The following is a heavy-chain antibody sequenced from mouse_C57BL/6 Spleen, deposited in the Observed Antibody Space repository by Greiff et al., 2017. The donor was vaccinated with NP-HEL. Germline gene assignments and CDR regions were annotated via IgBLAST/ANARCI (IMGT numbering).Heavy chain of an antibody. Sequence: VQLQQSGAELVKPGASVKLSCKASGYTFTSYWMQWVKQRPGQGLEWIGEIDPSDSYTNYNQKFKGKATLTVDTSSSTAYMQLSSLTSEDSAVYYCAREGGAYWGQVALVTVSA. CDR1: GYTFTSYW. CDR2: IDPSDSYT. V-gene: IGHV1-50*01. CDR3: AREGGAY. J-gene: IGHJ3*01.